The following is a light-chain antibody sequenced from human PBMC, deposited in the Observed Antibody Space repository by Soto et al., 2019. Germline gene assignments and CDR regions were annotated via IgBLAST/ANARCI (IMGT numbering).Light chain of an antibody. CDR3: QQYNSCPWT. V-gene: IGKV1-5*03. CDR2: KAS. CDR1: RSISSW. Sequence: DIQMTQSPSTLSASVGDRVTVTCRASRSISSWVAWYQQKPGKAPKLLIYKASALESGVPSRFSGSGSGTEVTLTISSLQPDDFATYYCQQYNSCPWTFGQGTKVEVK. J-gene: IGKJ1*01.